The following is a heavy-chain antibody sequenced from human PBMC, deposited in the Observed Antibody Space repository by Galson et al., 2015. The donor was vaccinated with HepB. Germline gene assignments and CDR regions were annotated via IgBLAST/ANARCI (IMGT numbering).Heavy chain of an antibody. Sequence: SLRLSCAASGFTFDDYTMNWVRQAPGKGLEWVSSITGISSNIYYADSVKGRFTISRDNAKNSLYLQMNSLRAEDTAVYYCAREFHDYGDNNWFDPWGQGTLVTVSS. J-gene: IGHJ5*02. V-gene: IGHV3-21*01. CDR3: AREFHDYGDNNWFDP. CDR2: ITGISSNI. D-gene: IGHD4-17*01. CDR1: GFTFDDYT.